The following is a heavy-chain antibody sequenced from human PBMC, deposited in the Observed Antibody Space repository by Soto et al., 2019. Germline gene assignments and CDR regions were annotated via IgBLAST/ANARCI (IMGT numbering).Heavy chain of an antibody. V-gene: IGHV4-4*02. Sequence: LSLTCAVSGGAISGSNWWSWVRQPPGKGLEWIGEIYHSGSTNYNPSLKSRVTISVDKSKNQFSLKLSSVTAADTAVYYCANGGITMVRGVIDVWGQGTTVTVSS. D-gene: IGHD3-10*01. CDR2: IYHSGST. J-gene: IGHJ6*02. CDR3: ANGGITMVRGVIDV. CDR1: GGAISGSNW.